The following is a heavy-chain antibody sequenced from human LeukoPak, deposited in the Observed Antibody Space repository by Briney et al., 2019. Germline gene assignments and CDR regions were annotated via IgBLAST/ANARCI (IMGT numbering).Heavy chain of an antibody. J-gene: IGHJ4*02. Sequence: PGGSLRLSCAASGFTLSSHGVHWVRHARGKGLVGVSRINSDESSTDYADSVKGRFTISRDNAKNTLYLQMNSLRAEDTAVYYCASGYSSDYGGNTYWGQGTLVTVSS. V-gene: IGHV3-74*01. D-gene: IGHD4-23*01. CDR2: INSDESST. CDR3: ASGYSSDYGGNTY. CDR1: GFTLSSHG.